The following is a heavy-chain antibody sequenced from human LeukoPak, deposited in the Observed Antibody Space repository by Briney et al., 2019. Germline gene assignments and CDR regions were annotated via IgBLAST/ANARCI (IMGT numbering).Heavy chain of an antibody. CDR3: ARGWEMASKAPFDY. J-gene: IGHJ4*02. D-gene: IGHD5-24*01. CDR2: IVVGSGNT. Sequence: GTSVKVSCKASGFTFTSSAMQWVRQARGQRLEWIGWIVVGSGNTNYAQKFQGRVTMTRDTSTNTLYMEPSSLKSENTAVYYCARGWEMASKAPFDYWGRGTLVTVSS. CDR1: GFTFTSSA. V-gene: IGHV1-58*02.